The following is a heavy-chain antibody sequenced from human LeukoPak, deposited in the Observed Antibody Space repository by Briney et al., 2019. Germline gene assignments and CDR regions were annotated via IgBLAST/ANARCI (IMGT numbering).Heavy chain of an antibody. CDR3: ARGSRSGWYDTYYYYGMDV. Sequence: GGSLRLSCAASGFTFSGYEMNWVRQAPGKGLEWGSYISSSGSTIYYADSVKGRFTISRDNAKNSLYLQMNSLRAEDTAVYYCARGSRSGWYDTYYYYGMDVWGQGTTVTVSS. CDR1: GFTFSGYE. D-gene: IGHD6-19*01. V-gene: IGHV3-48*03. CDR2: ISSSGSTI. J-gene: IGHJ6*02.